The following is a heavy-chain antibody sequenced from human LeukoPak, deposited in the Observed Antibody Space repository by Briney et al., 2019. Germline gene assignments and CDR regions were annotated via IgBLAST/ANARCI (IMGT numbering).Heavy chain of an antibody. D-gene: IGHD1-1*01. Sequence: GGSLRLSCVVSGFTFSSYWMHWVRQAPGEGLVWASRIRYDGSSAAYADSVKGRLTISRDNAKNTLYLQMNSLSAEDTAVYYCVRGTMNAIDQLDYWGQGHLVTVSS. CDR1: GFTFSSYW. V-gene: IGHV3-74*01. J-gene: IGHJ4*02. CDR3: VRGTMNAIDQLDY. CDR2: IRYDGSSA.